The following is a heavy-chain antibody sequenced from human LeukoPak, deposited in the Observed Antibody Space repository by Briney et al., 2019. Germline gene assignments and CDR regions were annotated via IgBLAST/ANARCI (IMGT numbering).Heavy chain of an antibody. J-gene: IGHJ4*02. CDR1: GGSISSYY. CDR2: IYYSGST. D-gene: IGHD6-19*01. CDR3: ARQGGAVTGRAVDY. V-gene: IGHV4-59*08. Sequence: SETLSLTCTVSGGSISSYYWSWMRQPPGKGLEWIGYIYYSGSTDYNPSLKSRVTISVDTSKNQFSLRLTSVTAADTAFYYCARQGGAVTGRAVDYWGPGTLVTVSS.